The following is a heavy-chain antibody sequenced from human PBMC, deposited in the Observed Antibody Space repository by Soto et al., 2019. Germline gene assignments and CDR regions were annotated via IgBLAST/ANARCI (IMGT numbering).Heavy chain of an antibody. V-gene: IGHV4-34*01. D-gene: IGHD3-3*01. Sequence: SETLSLTCAVYGGSFSGYYWSWIRQPPGKGLEWIGEINHSGSTNYNPSLKSRVTISVDTSKNQFSLKLSSVTAADTAVYYCARGDYDFRMDVWGKGTTVTVSS. CDR3: ARGDYDFRMDV. CDR2: INHSGST. CDR1: GGSFSGYY. J-gene: IGHJ6*03.